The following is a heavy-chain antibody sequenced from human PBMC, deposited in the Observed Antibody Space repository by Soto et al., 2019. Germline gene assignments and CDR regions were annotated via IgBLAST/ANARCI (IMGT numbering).Heavy chain of an antibody. CDR2: ISYSGST. J-gene: IGHJ4*02. Sequence: SETLSLTCSVSGGSISSYYRSWIRQPPGKGLEWIGFISYSGSTNYNPSLKSRVTISVDTSKNQFSLKLSSVTAADTALYYCARYGGTYYVYWGQGTLVTVSS. D-gene: IGHD1-26*01. CDR3: ARYGGTYYVY. CDR1: GGSISSYY. V-gene: IGHV4-59*01.